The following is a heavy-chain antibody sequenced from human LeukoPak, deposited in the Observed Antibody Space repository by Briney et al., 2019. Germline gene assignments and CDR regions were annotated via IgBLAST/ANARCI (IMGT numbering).Heavy chain of an antibody. D-gene: IGHD2-15*01. J-gene: IGHJ3*02. CDR1: GFTVSSNY. CDR2: IYSGGST. Sequence: PGGSLRLSCAASGFTVSSNYMSWVRQAPGKGLEWVSVIYSGGSTYYADPVKGRFTISRDNSKNTLYLQMNSLRAEDTAVYYCARDIEGHDAFDIWGQGTMVTVSS. V-gene: IGHV3-66*01. CDR3: ARDIEGHDAFDI.